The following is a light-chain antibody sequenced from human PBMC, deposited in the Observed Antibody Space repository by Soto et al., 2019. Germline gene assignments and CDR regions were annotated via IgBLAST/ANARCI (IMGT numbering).Light chain of an antibody. CDR2: DAS. CDR3: QQRSNWPRT. CDR1: QSASSN. J-gene: IGKJ3*01. Sequence: EIVLTQSPGTLSLSPGERATLSFRASQSASSNLAWYQQKPGQAPRLLIYDASNRATGIPARFSGSGSGTDFTLTISSLEPEDFAVYYCQQRSNWPRTFGPGTKVDI. V-gene: IGKV3-11*01.